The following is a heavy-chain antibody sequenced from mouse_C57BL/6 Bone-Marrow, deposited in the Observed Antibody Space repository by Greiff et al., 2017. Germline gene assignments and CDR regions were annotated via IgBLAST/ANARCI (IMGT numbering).Heavy chain of an antibody. CDR2: ISSGSSTI. Sequence: EVKVVDSGGGLVKPGGSLKLSCAASGFTFSDYGMHWVRQAPEKGLEWVAYISSGSSTIYYADTVKGRFTISRDNAKNTLFLQMTSLRSEDTAMYYCARADYSNYLYAMDYWGQGTSVTVSS. J-gene: IGHJ4*01. CDR3: ARADYSNYLYAMDY. V-gene: IGHV5-17*01. D-gene: IGHD2-5*01. CDR1: GFTFSDYG.